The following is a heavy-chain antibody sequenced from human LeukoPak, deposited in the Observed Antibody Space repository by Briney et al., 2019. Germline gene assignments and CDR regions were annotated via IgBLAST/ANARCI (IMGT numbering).Heavy chain of an antibody. CDR3: AKAIYDYVWGSYRYIDY. V-gene: IGHV3-23*01. J-gene: IGHJ4*02. CDR2: ISGSGGST. CDR1: GFTFSSYA. D-gene: IGHD3-16*02. Sequence: GGSLRLSCAASGFTFSSYAMSWVRQAPGKGLEWVSAISGSGGSTYYADSVKGRFTISRDNSKNTLYLQMNGLRAEDTAVYYCAKAIYDYVWGSYRYIDYWGQGTLVTVSS.